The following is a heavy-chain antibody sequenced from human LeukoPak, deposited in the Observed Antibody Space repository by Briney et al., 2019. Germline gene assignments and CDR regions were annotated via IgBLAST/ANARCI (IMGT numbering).Heavy chain of an antibody. J-gene: IGHJ4*02. Sequence: GESLKISCKGSGYGFTSYWIGWVRQMPGKGLEWMGIIYPGDSDTRYSPSFQGQVTISADKSISTAYLQWSSLKASDTAMYYCARMTYDSSGYYLYYFDYWGQGTLVTVSS. CDR2: IYPGDSDT. D-gene: IGHD3-22*01. CDR3: ARMTYDSSGYYLYYFDY. CDR1: GYGFTSYW. V-gene: IGHV5-51*01.